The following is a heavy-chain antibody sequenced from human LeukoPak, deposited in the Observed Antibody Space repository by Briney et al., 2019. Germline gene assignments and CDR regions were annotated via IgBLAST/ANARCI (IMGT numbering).Heavy chain of an antibody. J-gene: IGHJ4*02. CDR2: ISYDGSNK. D-gene: IGHD5-18*01. CDR3: AKDRGYSYGIIDY. CDR1: GFTFSSYG. V-gene: IGHV3-30*18. Sequence: PGGSLRLSCAASGFTFSSYGMHWVRQAPGKGLEWVAVISYDGSNKYYADSVKGRFTISRDNSKNTLYLQMNSLRAEDTAVYYCAKDRGYSYGIIDYWGQGTLVTVSS.